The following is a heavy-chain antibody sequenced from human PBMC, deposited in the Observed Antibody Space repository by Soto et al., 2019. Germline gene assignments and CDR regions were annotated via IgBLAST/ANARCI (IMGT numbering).Heavy chain of an antibody. CDR3: ARDGLDIVAATGENWFDP. Sequence: GASVKVSCKASGYTFTSYAMHWVRQAPGQRLKWMGWINAGNGNTKYSQKFQGRVTITTDTSTSTAYMELRSLRSDDTAVYYCARDGLDIVAATGENWFDPWGQGTLVTVSS. V-gene: IGHV1-3*01. CDR1: GYTFTSYA. CDR2: INAGNGNT. J-gene: IGHJ5*02. D-gene: IGHD5-12*01.